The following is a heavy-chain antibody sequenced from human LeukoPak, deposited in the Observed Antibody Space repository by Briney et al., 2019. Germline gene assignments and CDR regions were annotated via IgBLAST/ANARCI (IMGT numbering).Heavy chain of an antibody. Sequence: PGGSLRLSCAVSGLTFSSSWMDWVRQAPGKGLEWVSAISGSGGSTYYADSVKGRFTISRDNSKNTLYLQMNSLRAEDTAVYYCAKWPDLSGRRGTFDYWGQGTLVTVSS. CDR3: AKWPDLSGRRGTFDY. V-gene: IGHV3-23*01. CDR1: GLTFSSSW. CDR2: ISGSGGST. D-gene: IGHD3-16*01. J-gene: IGHJ4*02.